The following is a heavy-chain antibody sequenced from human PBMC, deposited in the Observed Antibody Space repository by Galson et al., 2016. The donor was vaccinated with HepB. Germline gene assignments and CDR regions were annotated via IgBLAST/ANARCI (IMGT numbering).Heavy chain of an antibody. CDR3: AKDSAAAAGTFDP. D-gene: IGHD6-13*01. CDR1: GYTFTSFG. CDR2: IGGHSGYI. V-gene: IGHV1-18*01. J-gene: IGHJ5*02. Sequence: SVKVSCKGSGYTFTSFGISWVRQAPGQGLEWMGWIGGHSGYINYPQKFQGRVTMTTDTSTSTAYMELRNLRSDDTAVYYCAKDSAAAAGTFDPWGQGTLVTVSS.